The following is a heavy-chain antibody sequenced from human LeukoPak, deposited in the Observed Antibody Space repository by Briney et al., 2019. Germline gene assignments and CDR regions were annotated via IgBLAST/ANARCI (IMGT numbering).Heavy chain of an antibody. V-gene: IGHV1-2*04. CDR3: ARGTGYSSGWYQFDY. CDR1: GYTFTGYS. CDR2: INPNSGGT. Sequence: ASVKVSCKASGYTFTGYSMHWVRQAPGQGLEWMGWINPNSGGTNYAQKFQGWVTMTRDTSISTAYMELSRLRSDDTAVYYCARGTGYSSGWYQFDYWGQGTLVTVSS. J-gene: IGHJ4*02. D-gene: IGHD6-19*01.